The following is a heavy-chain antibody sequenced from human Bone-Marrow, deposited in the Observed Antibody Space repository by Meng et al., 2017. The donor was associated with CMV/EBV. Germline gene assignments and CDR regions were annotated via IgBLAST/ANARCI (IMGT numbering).Heavy chain of an antibody. Sequence: SGCPFSTYTITWVRQAPGQGPEWMGRIIPILSITTYAQKFQGRFTITPDKPTNTAYMELSSLRSEDTAVYYCATRITVDDHSAMDVWGQGTLVTVSS. J-gene: IGHJ6*02. CDR2: IIPILSIT. CDR1: GCPFSTYT. V-gene: IGHV1-69*02. D-gene: IGHD3-10*01. CDR3: ATRITVDDHSAMDV.